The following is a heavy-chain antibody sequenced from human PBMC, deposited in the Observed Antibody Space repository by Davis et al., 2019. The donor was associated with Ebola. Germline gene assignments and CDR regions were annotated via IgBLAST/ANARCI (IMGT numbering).Heavy chain of an antibody. D-gene: IGHD3-22*01. CDR3: ARMGLSSGYYFFDY. CDR2: IYDSGST. Sequence: SETLSLTCTVSGGSISTNYWSWIRQPPGKGLEWIGYIYDSGSTNYSPSLKSRVTMSVDTSKNQFSLKLSSVTAADTAVYYCARMGLSSGYYFFDYWGQGTLVTVSS. V-gene: IGHV4-59*01. CDR1: GGSISTNY. J-gene: IGHJ4*02.